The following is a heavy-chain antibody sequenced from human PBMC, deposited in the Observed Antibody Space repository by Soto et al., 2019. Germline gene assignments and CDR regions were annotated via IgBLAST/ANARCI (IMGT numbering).Heavy chain of an antibody. D-gene: IGHD5-12*01. CDR3: AKRSGGFSEFDY. CDR1: GFTFSGFA. J-gene: IGHJ4*02. CDR2: VDYTGSYT. Sequence: EVQLLESGGGLVQPGGSLRLSCAASGFTFSGFAMNWVRQPPGKGLEWVSSVDYTGSYTFYAASVKGRFTISRDHSKTMFYLELNSRRAEDTAVYYCAKRSGGFSEFDYWGQGTLVIVSS. V-gene: IGHV3-23*01.